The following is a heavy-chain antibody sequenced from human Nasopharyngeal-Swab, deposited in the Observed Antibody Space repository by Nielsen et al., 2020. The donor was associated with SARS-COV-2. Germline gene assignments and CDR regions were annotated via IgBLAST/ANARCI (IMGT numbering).Heavy chain of an antibody. CDR3: ARGGYSYGYSDY. Sequence: ASVKVSCKVSGYTLTELSMHWVRQAPGKGLEWMGGFDPEDGETIYAQKFQGRVTMTRDTSTSTAYMELSRLRSDDTAVYYCARGGYSYGYSDYWGQGTLVTVSS. V-gene: IGHV1-24*01. CDR2: FDPEDGET. J-gene: IGHJ4*02. CDR1: GYTLTELS. D-gene: IGHD5-18*01.